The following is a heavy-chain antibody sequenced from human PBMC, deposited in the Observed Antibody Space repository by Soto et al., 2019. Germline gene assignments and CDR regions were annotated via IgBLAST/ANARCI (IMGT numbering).Heavy chain of an antibody. V-gene: IGHV3-30*18. D-gene: IGHD6-13*01. Sequence: GGSLRLSCAASGFTFSSYGMHWVRQAPGKGLEWVAVISYDGSNKYYADSVKGRFTISRDNSKNTLYLQMNSLRAEDTAVYYCAEDIAAAGTDYYYGMDVWGQGTTVTVSS. J-gene: IGHJ6*02. CDR2: ISYDGSNK. CDR1: GFTFSSYG. CDR3: AEDIAAAGTDYYYGMDV.